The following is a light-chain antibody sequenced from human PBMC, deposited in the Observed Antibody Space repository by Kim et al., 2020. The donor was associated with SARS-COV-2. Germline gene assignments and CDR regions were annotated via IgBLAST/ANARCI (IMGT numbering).Light chain of an antibody. CDR3: QTWGTGIRV. V-gene: IGLV4-69*01. CDR1: SGHSSYA. J-gene: IGLJ3*02. CDR2: LNSDGSH. Sequence: QLVLTQSPSASASLGASVKLTCTLSSGHSSYAIAWHQQQPEKGPRYLMKLNSDGSHIQGDGIPDRFSGSSSGAERYLTISSLQSEDEADYYCQTWGTGIRVFGGGTQLTVL.